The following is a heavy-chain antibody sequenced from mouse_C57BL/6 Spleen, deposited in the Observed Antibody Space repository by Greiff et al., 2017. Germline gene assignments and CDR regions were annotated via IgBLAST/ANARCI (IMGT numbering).Heavy chain of an antibody. D-gene: IGHD1-1*01. V-gene: IGHV1-81*01. J-gene: IGHJ4*01. Sequence: QVQLQQSGAELARPGASVKLSCKASGYTFTSSGISWVKQRTGQGLEWIGEIYPRSGNTYYNEKFKGKATLTADKSSSTAYMELRSLTAEDSAVYFSARCGYGSSSLTMAMGYWGQGTSVTVSS. CDR1: GYTFTSSG. CDR3: ARCGYGSSSLTMAMGY. CDR2: IYPRSGNT.